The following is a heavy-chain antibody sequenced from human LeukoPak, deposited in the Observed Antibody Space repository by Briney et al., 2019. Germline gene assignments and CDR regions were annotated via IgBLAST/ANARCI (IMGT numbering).Heavy chain of an antibody. Sequence: PGGSLRLSCAASGLTFSSYAMSWVRQAPGRGLEWVSVISTSGTRTFYADSVKGRFTISRDNSKNTLYLQMNSLGGEDTAVYFCTKGQWTLEYWGQGTLVTVSS. J-gene: IGHJ4*02. D-gene: IGHD2-8*01. CDR2: ISTSGTRT. CDR1: GLTFSSYA. V-gene: IGHV3-23*01. CDR3: TKGQWTLEY.